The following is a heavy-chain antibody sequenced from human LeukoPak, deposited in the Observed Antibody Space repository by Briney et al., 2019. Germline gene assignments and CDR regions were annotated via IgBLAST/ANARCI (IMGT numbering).Heavy chain of an antibody. V-gene: IGHV3-30*18. Sequence: GGSLRLSCAASGFTFSSYAMSWVRQAPGKGLEWVAVISYDGSNKYYADSVKGRFTISRDNSKNTLYLQMNSLRAEDTAVYYCAKGLSYDFWSGYYEYYYYGMDVWGQGTTVTVSS. CDR1: GFTFSSYA. CDR2: ISYDGSNK. J-gene: IGHJ6*02. D-gene: IGHD3-3*01. CDR3: AKGLSYDFWSGYYEYYYYGMDV.